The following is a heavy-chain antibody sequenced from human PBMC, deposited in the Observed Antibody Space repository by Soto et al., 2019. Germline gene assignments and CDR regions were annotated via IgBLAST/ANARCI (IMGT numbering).Heavy chain of an antibody. CDR3: AREGQPSSFDFWSGYYTPNWFDP. Sequence: SVKVSCKASGGTFSSYAISWVRQAPGQGLEWMGGIIPIFGTANYAQKFQGRVTITADESTSTAYMELSSLRSEDTAVYYCAREGQPSSFDFWSGYYTPNWFDPWGQGTLVTVSS. CDR1: GGTFSSYA. CDR2: IIPIFGTA. V-gene: IGHV1-69*13. D-gene: IGHD3-3*01. J-gene: IGHJ5*02.